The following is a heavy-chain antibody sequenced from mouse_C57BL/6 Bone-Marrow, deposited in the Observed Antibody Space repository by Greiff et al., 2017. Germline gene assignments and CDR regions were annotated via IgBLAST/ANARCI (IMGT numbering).Heavy chain of an antibody. CDR3: ARDYGRSTVFDY. J-gene: IGHJ2*01. V-gene: IGHV1-81*01. D-gene: IGHD1-1*01. CDR1: GYTFTSYG. Sequence: VQLQQSGAELARPGASVKLSCKASGYTFTSYGISWVKQRTGQGLEWIGEIYPRSGNTYYNEKFKGKATLTADKSSSTAYMELRSLTSEDAAVYFWARDYGRSTVFDYWGQGTTLTVSS. CDR2: IYPRSGNT.